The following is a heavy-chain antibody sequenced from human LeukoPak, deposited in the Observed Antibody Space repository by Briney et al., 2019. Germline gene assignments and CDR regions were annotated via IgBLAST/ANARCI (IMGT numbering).Heavy chain of an antibody. CDR2: MNPNSGNT. D-gene: IGHD3-9*01. CDR3: ARVYRDILTGYFLRFILDI. Sequence: ASVKVSCKASGYTFTSYDINWVRQATGQGLEWMGWMNPNSGNTGYAQKFQGRVTITRNTSISTAYMELRSLRSDDTAVYYCARVYRDILTGYFLRFILDIWGQGTMVTVSS. CDR1: GYTFTSYD. J-gene: IGHJ3*02. V-gene: IGHV1-8*03.